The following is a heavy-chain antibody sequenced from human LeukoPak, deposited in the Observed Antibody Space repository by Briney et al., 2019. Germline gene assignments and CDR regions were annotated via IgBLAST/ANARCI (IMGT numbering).Heavy chain of an antibody. J-gene: IGHJ4*02. CDR1: GFTFSSYA. CDR2: VTSSGGNT. D-gene: IGHD2-2*01. Sequence: PGGSLRLSCTASGFTFSSYAMSWVRQAPGKGLEWVSAVTSSGGNTYYADSVKGRFTISRDNSKDTLYLQMNSLRAEDAAVYYCARLMPPVDCSRTSCFGFDYWSQGTLVTVS. CDR3: ARLMPPVDCSRTSCFGFDY. V-gene: IGHV3-23*01.